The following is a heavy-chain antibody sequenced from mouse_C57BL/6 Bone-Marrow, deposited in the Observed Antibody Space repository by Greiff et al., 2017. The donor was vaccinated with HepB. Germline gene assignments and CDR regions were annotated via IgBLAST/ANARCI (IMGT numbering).Heavy chain of an antibody. CDR2: ILPGSGST. CDR3: ARVIYYDYGDVTWFAY. D-gene: IGHD2-4*01. J-gene: IGHJ3*01. CDR1: GYTFTGYW. V-gene: IGHV1-9*01. Sequence: VQGVESGAELMKPGASVKLSCKATGYTFTGYWIEWVKQRPGHGLEWIGEILPGSGSTNYNEKFKGKATFTADTSSNTAYMQLSSLTTEDSAIYYCARVIYYDYGDVTWFAYWGQGTLVTVSA.